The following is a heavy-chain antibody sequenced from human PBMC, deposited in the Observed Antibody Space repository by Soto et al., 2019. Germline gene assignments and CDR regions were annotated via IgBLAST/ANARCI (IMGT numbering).Heavy chain of an antibody. J-gene: IGHJ4*02. Sequence: QVHLVQSGAEARQPGASVKVSCKASGHTFAKHFMHWVRQAPGQGLEWMGIINPSGNRTTYAPKFQDRVTMTRDTSTSTVYMELRSLKPEDTAIYFCARDPNSQAEIALASTSDYWGQGTLVTVSS. CDR2: INPSGNRT. D-gene: IGHD2-21*01. V-gene: IGHV1-46*01. CDR1: GHTFAKHF. CDR3: ARDPNSQAEIALASTSDY.